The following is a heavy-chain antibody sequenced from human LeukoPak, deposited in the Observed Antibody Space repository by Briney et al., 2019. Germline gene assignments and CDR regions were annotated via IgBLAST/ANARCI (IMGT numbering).Heavy chain of an antibody. CDR2: IWYDGSNK. Sequence: PGGSLRLSCAASGFTFSSYGMHWVRQAPGKGLEWVAVIWYDGSNKYYADSVKGRFTISRDNAKNSLILQMNRLRAEDTAVYYCARDVSDENGSASRIHLDSWGQGTLVSVSS. CDR3: ARDVSDENGSASRIHLDS. J-gene: IGHJ4*02. V-gene: IGHV3-33*01. D-gene: IGHD6-6*01. CDR1: GFTFSSYG.